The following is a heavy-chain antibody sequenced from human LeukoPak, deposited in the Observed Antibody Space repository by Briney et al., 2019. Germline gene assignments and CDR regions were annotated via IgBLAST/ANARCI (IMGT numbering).Heavy chain of an antibody. Sequence: ASVKVSCKASRYRFEGNYIHWVRQAPGQGLEWMGWINPISGGTKFAQKFQGRVTMTRDTSITTAYMELNSLRSDDTAVYYCAREGGEWELLRTFDYWGQGTLVTVSS. D-gene: IGHD1-26*01. V-gene: IGHV1-2*02. CDR3: AREGGEWELLRTFDY. CDR2: INPISGGT. CDR1: RYRFEGNY. J-gene: IGHJ4*02.